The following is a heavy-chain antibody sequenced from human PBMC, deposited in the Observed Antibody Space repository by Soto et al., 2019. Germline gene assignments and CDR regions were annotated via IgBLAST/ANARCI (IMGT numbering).Heavy chain of an antibody. V-gene: IGHV3-23*01. D-gene: IGHD1-26*01. J-gene: IGHJ6*02. CDR1: GFTFSSYA. CDR3: AKEKGGSYYYYYGMDV. CDR2: ISGSGGST. Sequence: GGSLRLSCAASGFTFSSYAMSWVRQAPGKGLEWVSAISGSGGSTYYADSVKGRFTISRDNSKNTLYLQMNSLRAEDTAVYYCAKEKGGSYYYYYGMDVWGQGTTVTVSS.